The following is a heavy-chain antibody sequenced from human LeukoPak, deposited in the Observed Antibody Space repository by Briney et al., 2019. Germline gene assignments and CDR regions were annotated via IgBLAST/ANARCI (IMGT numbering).Heavy chain of an antibody. V-gene: IGHV3-66*01. Sequence: GGSLRLSCAASGFTVSSNYMSWVRQAPGKGLEWVSVIYSGGSTYYADSVEGRFTISRDNSKNTLYLQMNSLRAEDTAVYYCARDRARILTMVRGVDYYGMDVWGQGTTVTVSS. CDR1: GFTVSSNY. CDR2: IYSGGST. J-gene: IGHJ6*02. D-gene: IGHD3-10*01. CDR3: ARDRARILTMVRGVDYYGMDV.